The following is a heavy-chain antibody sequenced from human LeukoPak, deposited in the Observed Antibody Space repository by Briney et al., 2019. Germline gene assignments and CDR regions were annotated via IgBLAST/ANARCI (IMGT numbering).Heavy chain of an antibody. D-gene: IGHD1-14*01. V-gene: IGHV3-48*01. CDR3: ARAVGNHFDY. CDR2: MSSVNSAT. CDR1: GFTFNSYG. Sequence: GGSLRLSCAASGFTFNSYGMNWVRQAPGKGLEWVSYMSSVNSATYYADSVKGRFTISRDNAKNSLYLQMNSLRGEDTAVYYCARAVGNHFDYWGQGTLVTVSS. J-gene: IGHJ4*02.